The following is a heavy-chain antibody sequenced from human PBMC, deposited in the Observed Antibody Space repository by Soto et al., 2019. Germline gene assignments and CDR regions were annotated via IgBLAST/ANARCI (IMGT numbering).Heavy chain of an antibody. Sequence: QVQLVQSGAEVKKPGASVTVSCRSSGDTFTDYYIHWVRQAPGQGLEWMGWINPNSGVTKYAQKFQGWVSMTRDTSIRTVYMQLSRLRSDDTAVYYCARESGGATATLDYYYFYMDFWGTGTTVTVSS. V-gene: IGHV1-2*04. D-gene: IGHD5-12*01. CDR1: GDTFTDYY. CDR2: INPNSGVT. CDR3: ARESGGATATLDYYYFYMDF. J-gene: IGHJ6*03.